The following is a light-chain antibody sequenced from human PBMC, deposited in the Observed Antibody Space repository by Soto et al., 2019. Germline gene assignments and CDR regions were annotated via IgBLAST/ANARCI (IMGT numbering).Light chain of an antibody. CDR1: QSVSSK. V-gene: IGKV3-15*01. Sequence: EIVMTQFPATLSLSPGERATLSCRASQSVSSKLAWYQQKPGQAPRLLIYGASTRATGIPARFSGSGSGTEFTLTISRLEPEDFGVYYCQQFGSSIPHTFGQGTKLEIK. CDR3: QQFGSSIPHT. J-gene: IGKJ2*01. CDR2: GAS.